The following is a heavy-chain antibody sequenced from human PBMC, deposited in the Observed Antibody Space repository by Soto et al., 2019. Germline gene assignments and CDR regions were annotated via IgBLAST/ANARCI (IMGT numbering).Heavy chain of an antibody. V-gene: IGHV1-69*12. Sequence: QVQLVQSGAEVKKPGSSVKVSCKASGGTFSSYAISWVRQAPGQGLEWMGGILPIFGTANYAQKFQGRVTITADETTSTAYMELSSLSSEDTAVYYWAMSTGGLFSFDYWGQGTLVTVSS. CDR1: GGTFSSYA. CDR2: ILPIFGTA. J-gene: IGHJ4*02. D-gene: IGHD2-8*02. CDR3: AMSTGGLFSFDY.